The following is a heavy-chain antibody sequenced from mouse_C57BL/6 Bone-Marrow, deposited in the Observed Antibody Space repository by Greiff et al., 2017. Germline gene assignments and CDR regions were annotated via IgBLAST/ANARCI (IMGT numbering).Heavy chain of an antibody. CDR2: IHPSDSDT. D-gene: IGHD2-2*01. CDR3: AIRWLPAWFAY. V-gene: IGHV1-74*01. Sequence: VPLQQPGAELVKPGASVKVSCKASGYTFTSYWLHWVKQRPGQGLEWIGRIHPSDSDTNYNQKFKGKATLTVDKSSSTAYMQLSSLTSEDSAVYYCAIRWLPAWFAYWGQGTLVTVSA. CDR1: GYTFTSYW. J-gene: IGHJ3*01.